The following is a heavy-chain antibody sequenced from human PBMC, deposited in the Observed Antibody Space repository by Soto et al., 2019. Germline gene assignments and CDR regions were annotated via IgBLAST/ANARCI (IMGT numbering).Heavy chain of an antibody. CDR1: GYTLTELS. J-gene: IGHJ5*02. V-gene: IGHV1-24*01. D-gene: IGHD3-3*01. CDR2: FDPEDGET. Sequence: GASVKVSCKVSGYTLTELSMHWVLQAPGKGLEWMGGFDPEDGETIYAQKFQGRVTMTEDTSTDTAYMELSSLRSEDTAVYYCATLSNDFWSGPNNWFDPWGQGTLVTVSS. CDR3: ATLSNDFWSGPNNWFDP.